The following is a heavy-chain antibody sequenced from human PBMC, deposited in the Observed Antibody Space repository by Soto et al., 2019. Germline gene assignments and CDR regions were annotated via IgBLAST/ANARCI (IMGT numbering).Heavy chain of an antibody. CDR1: GGSISSDNYY. D-gene: IGHD1-1*01. V-gene: IGHV4-39*01. CDR3: ARHQLEPTSNDACHI. CDR2: VFYRGST. J-gene: IGHJ3*02. Sequence: QLQLRESGPGLVKPSETLSLTCTVSGGSISSDNYYWDWIRQPPGKGLEWIGYVFYRGSTYYNPSLKGRVTISVDSSKNQFYLKLSSVTAADTALYYCARHQLEPTSNDACHIWGPGTVVTVSS.